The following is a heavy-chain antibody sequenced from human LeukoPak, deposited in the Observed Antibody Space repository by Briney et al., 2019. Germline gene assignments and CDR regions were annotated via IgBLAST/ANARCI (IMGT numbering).Heavy chain of an antibody. CDR1: GFTFDDYA. D-gene: IGHD6-19*01. J-gene: IGHJ6*02. CDR3: AKVGSGWSYGMDV. Sequence: GRPLRLSCAASGFTFDDYAMHWVRQAPGKGLEWVSGISWNSGSIGYADSVKGRFTISRDNAKNSLYLQMNSLRAEDTALYYCAKVGSGWSYGMDVWGQGTTVTVSS. V-gene: IGHV3-9*01. CDR2: ISWNSGSI.